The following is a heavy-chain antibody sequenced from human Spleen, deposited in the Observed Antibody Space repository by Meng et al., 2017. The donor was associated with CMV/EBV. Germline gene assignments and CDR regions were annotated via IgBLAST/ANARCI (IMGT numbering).Heavy chain of an antibody. CDR2: ISAYNGNT. J-gene: IGHJ5*02. Sequence: ASGKVSCKAFGYTFTVYGVSWVRQAPGQGLEWMGWISAYNGNTDYAQKFQGRVTMTTDTSTGTAYMELRSLRSDDTAVYYCARDNWDYCTSSSCYRNNWFDPWGQGTLVTVSS. CDR3: ARDNWDYCTSSSCYRNNWFDP. D-gene: IGHD2-2*01. CDR1: GYTFTVYG. V-gene: IGHV1-18*01.